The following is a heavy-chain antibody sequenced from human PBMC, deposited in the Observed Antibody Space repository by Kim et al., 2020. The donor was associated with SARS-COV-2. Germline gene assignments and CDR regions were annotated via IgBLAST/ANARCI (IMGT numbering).Heavy chain of an antibody. J-gene: IGHJ6*02. CDR3: ASLYYYDPYGMDV. V-gene: IGHV4-34*01. Sequence: YNPFLKSRVTRSVDTSKNQFSLKLSSVTAADTAVYYCASLYYYDPYGMDVWGQGTTVTVSS.